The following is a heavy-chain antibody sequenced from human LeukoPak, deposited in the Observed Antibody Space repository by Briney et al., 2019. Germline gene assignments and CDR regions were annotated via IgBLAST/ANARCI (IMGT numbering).Heavy chain of an antibody. J-gene: IGHJ4*02. Sequence: GGSLRLSCAASGFTFSSYAMHWVRRAPGKGLEWVAVISYDGSNKYYADSVKGRFTISRDNSKNTLYLQMNSLRAEDTAVYYCARGPAYWGQGNLVTVSS. V-gene: IGHV3-30-3*01. D-gene: IGHD1-14*01. CDR2: ISYDGSNK. CDR3: ARGPAY. CDR1: GFTFSSYA.